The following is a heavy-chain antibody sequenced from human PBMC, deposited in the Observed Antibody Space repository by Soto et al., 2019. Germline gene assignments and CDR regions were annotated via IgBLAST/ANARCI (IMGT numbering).Heavy chain of an antibody. CDR2: INHSGST. CDR3: ARGESRYDYVWGSYRSKYYYYGMDV. CDR1: GGSFSGYY. J-gene: IGHJ6*02. Sequence: LSLTCAVYGGSFSGYYWSWIRQPPGKGLEWIGEINHSGSTNYNPSLKSRVTISVDTSKNQFSLKLSSVTAADTAVYYCARGESRYDYVWGSYRSKYYYYGMDVWGQGTTVTVSS. V-gene: IGHV4-34*01. D-gene: IGHD3-16*02.